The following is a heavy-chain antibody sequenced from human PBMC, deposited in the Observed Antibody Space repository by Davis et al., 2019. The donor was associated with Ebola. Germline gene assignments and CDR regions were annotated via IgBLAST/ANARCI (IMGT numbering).Heavy chain of an antibody. CDR3: ARSRGSSDIVVVPAAFDY. Sequence: ASVKVSCKASGYTFSIFGLSWVRQAPGEGLEWMGWISVYNGNTIYAQKFQGRVTMTTDTSTSTAYMELRSLRSDDTAVYYCARSRGSSDIVVVPAAFDYWGQGTLVTVSS. D-gene: IGHD2-2*01. V-gene: IGHV1-18*01. J-gene: IGHJ4*02. CDR1: GYTFSIFG. CDR2: ISVYNGNT.